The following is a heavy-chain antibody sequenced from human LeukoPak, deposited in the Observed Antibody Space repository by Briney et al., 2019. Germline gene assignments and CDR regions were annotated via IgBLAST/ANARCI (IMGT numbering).Heavy chain of an antibody. Sequence: GESLKISCKGSGYRFTSYWIGWVRQVPGKGLEWMGIIYPGDSDTTYSPSFQGQVTFSADKSTSTAYLQWSSLKASDTAIYYCARLVAGGYTYGYDCWGQGTLVTVSS. CDR2: IYPGDSDT. CDR3: ARLVAGGYTYGYDC. CDR1: GYRFTSYW. D-gene: IGHD5-18*01. J-gene: IGHJ4*02. V-gene: IGHV5-51*01.